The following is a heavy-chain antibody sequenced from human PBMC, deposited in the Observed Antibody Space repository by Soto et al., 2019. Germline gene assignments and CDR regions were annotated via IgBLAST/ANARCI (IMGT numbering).Heavy chain of an antibody. Sequence: QLQLQESGPGLVKPSETLSLTCTVSGDSISSSRYYWVWIRQPPGKGLEWIGSIYYSGSTYYNASLKSRVAISVDTSKNQFSLKLTSVTAADTAVYYCARGGSYYTNWFDPWGQGTLVTVSS. CDR3: ARGGSYYTNWFDP. V-gene: IGHV4-39*01. CDR1: GDSISSSRYY. CDR2: IYYSGST. J-gene: IGHJ5*02. D-gene: IGHD1-26*01.